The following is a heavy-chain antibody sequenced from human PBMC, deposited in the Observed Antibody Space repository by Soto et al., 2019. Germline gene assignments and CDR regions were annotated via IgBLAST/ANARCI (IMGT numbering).Heavy chain of an antibody. CDR2: IRSKANSYAT. CDR1: GFTFNSYS. CDR3: AKGVWSGPMDV. V-gene: IGHV3-73*01. D-gene: IGHD3-3*01. Sequence: PGGSLRLSCAASGFTFNSYSMNWVRQASGKGLEWVGRIRSKANSYATAYAASVKGRFTISRDDSKNTAYLQMNSLKTEDTAVYYCAKGVWSGPMDVWGQGTTVTVSS. J-gene: IGHJ6*02.